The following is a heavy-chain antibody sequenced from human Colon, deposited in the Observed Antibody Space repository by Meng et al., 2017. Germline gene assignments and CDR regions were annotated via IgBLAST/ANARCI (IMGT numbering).Heavy chain of an antibody. CDR2: MDPNSGGT. CDR1: GYTFTGYY. CDR3: ARDTGYKDF. D-gene: IGHD5-24*01. Sequence: QVQLVQSGAEVKKPGASVKVSCKASGYTFTGYYIHWVRQAPRQGLEWLGWMDPNSGGTNYAQKFQGRVTMTRDTSITTAYMDLSGLTSDDTAVYYCARDTGYKDFWGQVTLVTVSS. V-gene: IGHV1-2*02. J-gene: IGHJ4*02.